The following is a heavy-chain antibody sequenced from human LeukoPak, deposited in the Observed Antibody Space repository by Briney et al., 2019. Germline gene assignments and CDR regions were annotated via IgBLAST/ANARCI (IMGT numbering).Heavy chain of an antibody. Sequence: GGSLRLSCAASGFTVSSNYMSWVRQAPGKGLEWVSVIYSGGSTYYADSVKGRFTISRDNSKNTLYLQMNSLRAEDTAVYYCARGTYYDFWSGYLSPWGQGTLVPVSS. CDR2: IYSGGST. D-gene: IGHD3-3*01. CDR1: GFTVSSNY. CDR3: ARGTYYDFWSGYLSP. J-gene: IGHJ5*02. V-gene: IGHV3-53*01.